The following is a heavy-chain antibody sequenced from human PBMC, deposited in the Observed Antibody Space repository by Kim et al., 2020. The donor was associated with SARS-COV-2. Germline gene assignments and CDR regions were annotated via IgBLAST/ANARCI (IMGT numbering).Heavy chain of an antibody. Sequence: GGSLRLSCAASGFTFSSYGMHWVRQAPGKGLEWVAVISYDGSNKYYADSVKGRFTISRDNSKNTLYLQMNSLRAEDTAVYYCARGGASGSFYYYYYGMDVWGQGTTVTVSS. J-gene: IGHJ6*02. V-gene: IGHV3-33*05. CDR1: GFTFSSYG. CDR3: ARGGASGSFYYYYYGMDV. CDR2: ISYDGSNK. D-gene: IGHD3-10*01.